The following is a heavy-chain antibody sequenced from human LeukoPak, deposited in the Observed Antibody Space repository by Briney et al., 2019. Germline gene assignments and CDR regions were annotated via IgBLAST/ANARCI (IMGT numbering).Heavy chain of an antibody. J-gene: IGHJ4*02. Sequence: ASVKVSCKASGYTFTSYYMHWVRQAPGQGLEWMGIINPSGGSTSYAQKFQGRVTMTRNMSTSTVYMELSSLRSEDTAVYYCARDRTLAYYDSSGYWGNNIEIDYWGQGTLVTVSS. D-gene: IGHD3-22*01. CDR3: ARDRTLAYYDSSGYWGNNIEIDY. V-gene: IGHV1-46*01. CDR1: GYTFTSYY. CDR2: INPSGGST.